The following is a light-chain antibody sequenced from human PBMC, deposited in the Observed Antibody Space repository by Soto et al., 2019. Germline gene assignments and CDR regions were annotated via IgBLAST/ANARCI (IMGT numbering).Light chain of an antibody. J-gene: IGKJ1*01. V-gene: IGKV3-15*01. CDR3: QQYNSWPQT. CDR2: GAS. Sequence: EIVMTQSPATLSVSPGERATLSCRASKSVSSNLAWYHQNPGQAPRLLIYGASTRATGIPARFSGGGSGTEFTLPISSLQSEDFALYSCQQYNSWPQTFGQGTKVDI. CDR1: KSVSSN.